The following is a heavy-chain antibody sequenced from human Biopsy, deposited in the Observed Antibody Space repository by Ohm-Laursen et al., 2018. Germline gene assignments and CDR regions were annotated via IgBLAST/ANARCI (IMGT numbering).Heavy chain of an antibody. CDR2: SIPMLGTA. CDR1: GGSSSNSG. V-gene: IGHV1-69*04. Sequence: EASVKVSCKASGGSSSNSGITWVRQAPGQGLEWMGRSIPMLGTANYAQKFQDRLTITSDKFTRTAYMELSSLRSEDTAVYYCARTSIMDVWGQGTTVTVSS. D-gene: IGHD2/OR15-2a*01. J-gene: IGHJ6*02. CDR3: ARTSIMDV.